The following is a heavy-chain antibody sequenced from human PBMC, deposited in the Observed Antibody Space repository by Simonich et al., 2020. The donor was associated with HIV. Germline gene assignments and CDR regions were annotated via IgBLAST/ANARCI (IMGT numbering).Heavy chain of an antibody. CDR1: GGSFSGYY. Sequence: VQLQQWGAGLLKPSETLSLTCAVYGGSFSGYYWSWILQPPGKGLEWIGKINHSGSTNYNPSLKSRVTISVDTSKNQFSLKLSSVTAADTAVYYCARGFYQRLYYFDYWGQGTLVTVSS. CDR2: INHSGST. V-gene: IGHV4-34*01. CDR3: ARGFYQRLYYFDY. D-gene: IGHD2-2*01. J-gene: IGHJ4*02.